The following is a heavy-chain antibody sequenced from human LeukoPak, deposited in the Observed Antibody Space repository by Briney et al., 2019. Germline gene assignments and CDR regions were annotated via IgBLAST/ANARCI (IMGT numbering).Heavy chain of an antibody. J-gene: IGHJ4*02. CDR2: ISVTGGNT. V-gene: IGHV3-23*01. CDR1: GFTFSSYA. Sequence: GGSLRPSCAASGFTFSSYAMSWVRQAPVKGLEWVSTISVTGGNTYYADSVKGRFTVSRDNSKNTLYLQMSSLGVEDTAVYYCTRRSRFPKGTDDYWGQGTLVTVSS. CDR3: TRRSRFPKGTDDY. D-gene: IGHD3-10*01.